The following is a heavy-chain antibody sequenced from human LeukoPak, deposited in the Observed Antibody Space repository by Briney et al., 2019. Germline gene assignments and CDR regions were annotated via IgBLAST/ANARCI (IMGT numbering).Heavy chain of an antibody. CDR3: AKPQDYYDSSGYPRFDY. J-gene: IGHJ4*02. D-gene: IGHD3-22*01. CDR1: GFTFSSYS. V-gene: IGHV3-21*01. Sequence: GGSLRLSCAASGFTFSSYSMNWVRQAPGKGLEWVSSISSSSSYIYYAGSVKGRFTISRDNAKNSLYLQMNSLRAEDTAVYYCAKPQDYYDSSGYPRFDYWGQGTLVTVSS. CDR2: ISSSSSYI.